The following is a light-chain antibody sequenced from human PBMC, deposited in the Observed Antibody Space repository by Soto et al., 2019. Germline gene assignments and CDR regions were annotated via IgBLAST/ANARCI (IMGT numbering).Light chain of an antibody. CDR2: RAS. CDR1: QSVSSIY. V-gene: IGKV3-20*01. CDR3: PQYGGSPPYT. Sequence: EIVLTQSPGTLSLSPGERATLSCRASQSVSSIYLAWYQQKPGQAPRLLIYRASSRATGIPDRFSGSGSGTDFTLTISRLETEDFAVYYCPQYGGSPPYTFGQGTKLEIK. J-gene: IGKJ2*01.